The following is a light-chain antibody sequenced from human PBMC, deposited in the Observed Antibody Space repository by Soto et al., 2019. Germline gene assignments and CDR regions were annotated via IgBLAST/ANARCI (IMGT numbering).Light chain of an antibody. Sequence: EILLTQSQATLSLSPGERATLSCRASQSVRSSLAWYQQKPGQAPRLLIYDASTRATGIPGRFSGSGSGTDFTLTISNLEPEDFAVYYCQQRSSWPWTFGQGAKVEIK. V-gene: IGKV3-11*01. CDR1: QSVRSS. CDR2: DAS. CDR3: QQRSSWPWT. J-gene: IGKJ1*01.